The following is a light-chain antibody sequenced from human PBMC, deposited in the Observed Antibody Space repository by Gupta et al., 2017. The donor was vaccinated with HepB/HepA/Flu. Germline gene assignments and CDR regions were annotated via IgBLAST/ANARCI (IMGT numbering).Light chain of an antibody. CDR2: GIS. J-gene: IGKJ1*01. Sequence: EIVTTQSPATLSVSPGEGATLSCRASQSVTTNLAWYQQKPGQAPRLLIYGISTRAAGIPARGSGSGSGTEFTLTITSLQSEDFAIYYCQQYHDWPLTFGQGTKVEIK. V-gene: IGKV3-15*01. CDR1: QSVTTN. CDR3: QQYHDWPLT.